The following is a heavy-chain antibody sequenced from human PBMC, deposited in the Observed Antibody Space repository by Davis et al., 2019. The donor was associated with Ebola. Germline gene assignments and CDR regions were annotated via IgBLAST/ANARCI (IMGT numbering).Heavy chain of an antibody. D-gene: IGHD1-26*01. Sequence: KVSCKGSGYSFTSYWISWVRQTPGKGLEWMGRIDPSDSYTNYSPSFQGHVTISADKSISTAYLQWSSLKASDTAMYYCARHRGWELPGEFDYWGQGTLVTVSS. CDR3: ARHRGWELPGEFDY. CDR2: IDPSDSYT. J-gene: IGHJ4*02. V-gene: IGHV5-10-1*01. CDR1: GYSFTSYW.